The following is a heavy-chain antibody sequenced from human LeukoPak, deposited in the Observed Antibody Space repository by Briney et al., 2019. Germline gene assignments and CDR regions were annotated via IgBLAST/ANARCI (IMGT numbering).Heavy chain of an antibody. Sequence: GGSLRLSCAASGFTVSHHYMSWVRQAPGKGLEWVAVISYDGSNKNYADSVKGRFTISRDNSKNTLHLQMDSLRTEDTAVYYCAKDRSSGYHYYFDYWGQGTLVTVSS. CDR2: ISYDGSNK. CDR3: AKDRSSGYHYYFDY. J-gene: IGHJ4*02. D-gene: IGHD3-22*01. CDR1: GFTVSHHY. V-gene: IGHV3-30*18.